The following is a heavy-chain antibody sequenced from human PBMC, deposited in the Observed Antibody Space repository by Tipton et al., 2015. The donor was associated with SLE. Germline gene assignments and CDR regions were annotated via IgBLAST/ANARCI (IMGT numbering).Heavy chain of an antibody. CDR1: GGSISSYY. J-gene: IGHJ4*02. V-gene: IGHV4-59*08. D-gene: IGHD2-21*01. Sequence: LSLTCTVSGGSISSYYWSWIRQPPGKGLEWIGYAFYSGTTDSNPSLKSRVTMSIDTSKNQFSLRLSSVTAADTAIYYCARHVPSYCGGDCAHFDDWGQGTLITVSS. CDR3: ARHVPSYCGGDCAHFDD. CDR2: AFYSGTT.